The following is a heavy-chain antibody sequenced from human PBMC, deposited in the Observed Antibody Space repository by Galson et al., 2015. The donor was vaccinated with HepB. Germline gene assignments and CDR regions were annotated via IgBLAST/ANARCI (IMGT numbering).Heavy chain of an antibody. D-gene: IGHD2-15*01. Sequence: SVKVSCKASGFTFTSSAVQWVQQARGQRLEWIGWIVVGSGNTNYAQKFQERVTITRDMSTSTAYMELSSLRSEDTAVYYCAAEEGGGSYYFDYWGQGTLVTASS. CDR3: AAEEGGGSYYFDY. CDR2: IVVGSGNT. J-gene: IGHJ4*02. CDR1: GFTFTSSA. V-gene: IGHV1-58*01.